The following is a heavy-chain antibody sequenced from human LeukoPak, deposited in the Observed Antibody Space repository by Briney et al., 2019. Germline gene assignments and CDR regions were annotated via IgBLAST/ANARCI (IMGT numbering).Heavy chain of an antibody. V-gene: IGHV1-18*01. D-gene: IGHD1-14*01. CDR3: ARDHTVTGGVPDY. Sequence: ASVKVSCKASGYTFTSYGINWVRQAPGQGLEWMGWISAHNGVTKYAQKVQGRVTMTTDTSTSTAYMELRSLRSDDTAVYYCARDHTVTGGVPDYWGQGTLVTVSS. CDR1: GYTFTSYG. CDR2: ISAHNGVT. J-gene: IGHJ4*02.